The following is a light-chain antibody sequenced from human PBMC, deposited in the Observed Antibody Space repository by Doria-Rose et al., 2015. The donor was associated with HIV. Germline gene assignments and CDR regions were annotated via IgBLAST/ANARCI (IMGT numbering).Light chain of an antibody. CDR2: EVS. CDR3: CSYAGSGTFA. Sequence: QSALTQPASVSGSLGQSITISCSGSSSDVENYNLVSWYQQHPGKAPRLLIYEVSKRPSGVPSRFSGSKSDNTASMTISGLQPEDEADYYCCSYAGSGTFAFGGGTNLTVL. CDR1: SSDVENYNL. V-gene: IGLV2-23*02. J-gene: IGLJ2*01.